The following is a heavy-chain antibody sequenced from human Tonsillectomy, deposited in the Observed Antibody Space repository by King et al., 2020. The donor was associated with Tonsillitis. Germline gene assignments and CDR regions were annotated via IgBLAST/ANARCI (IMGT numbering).Heavy chain of an antibody. D-gene: IGHD6-13*01. CDR3: ARLRQQLARLYFDY. V-gene: IGHV4-39*07. CDR1: GGSISTTSYY. J-gene: IGHJ4*02. CDR2: IYYSGST. Sequence: QLQESGPGLVKPSETLSLTCTVSGGSISTTSYYWGWIRQPPGKGLEWIGNIYYSGSTYYNPSLKSRITISVDTSKNQFSLKLSSVTAADTAVYYCARLRQQLARLYFDYWGQGTLVTVSS.